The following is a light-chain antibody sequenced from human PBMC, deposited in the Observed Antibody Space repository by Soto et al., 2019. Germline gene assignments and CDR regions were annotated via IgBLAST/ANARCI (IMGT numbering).Light chain of an antibody. CDR2: KVT. CDR3: MQATQDHPCT. CDR1: QSLVHSDGNTY. V-gene: IGKV2-24*01. Sequence: DVVMTQTPLSSPVTLGQPASISCRSSQSLVHSDGNTYLSWLHQRPGQPPRLLIYKVTNRCSGXPXRXXGSEACTDITLKISMVEPEDVAIYYCMQATQDHPCTCGRGTNLEIK. J-gene: IGKJ2*02.